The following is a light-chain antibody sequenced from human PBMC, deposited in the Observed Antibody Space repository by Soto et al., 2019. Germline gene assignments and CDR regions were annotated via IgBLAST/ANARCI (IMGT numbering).Light chain of an antibody. J-gene: IGKJ4*01. V-gene: IGKV1-33*01. CDR1: QDISNY. CDR3: QQYVDLPLT. CDR2: GAY. Sequence: DIQMTQSPSSLSASVGDRVTITCQASQDISNYFNWYQQKPGKAPKVLIYGAYNLESGVPSRFSGGRSGTDFTFTISSLQPEDIATYYCQQYVDLPLTFGGGTRVEIK.